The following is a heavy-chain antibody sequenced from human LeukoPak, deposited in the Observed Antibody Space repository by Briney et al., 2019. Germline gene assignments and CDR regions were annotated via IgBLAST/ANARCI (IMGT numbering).Heavy chain of an antibody. V-gene: IGHV4-30-4*01. CDR1: GGSISSGDYY. CDR3: ARVSLHYCDSSGATHAPTYYFDC. CDR2: ICDSGST. D-gene: IGHD3-22*01. J-gene: IGHJ4*02. Sequence: AQTLSLTCTVSGGSISSGDYYWSWIRQPPGKGREWYGYICDSGSTYYNPSLKRRVTISVDTSKNPFSLKLSSVPPADTAVYSCARVSLHYCDSSGATHAPTYYFDCRGQGTLVADCS.